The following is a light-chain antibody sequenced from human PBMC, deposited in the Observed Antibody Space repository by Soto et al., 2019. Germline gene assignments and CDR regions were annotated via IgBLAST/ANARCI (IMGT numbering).Light chain of an antibody. Sequence: DAVMTQSPLSLSVTLGQPASISCRSSHSLVYSDGNTYFSWFQQMPGRSPRRLIYKVSNRDSGVPARFSGSGSGTDFALKISRVEAEDVGVYYCMQGTHWPITFGQGTRLEIK. J-gene: IGKJ5*01. CDR1: HSLVYSDGNTY. CDR2: KVS. V-gene: IGKV2-30*01. CDR3: MQGTHWPIT.